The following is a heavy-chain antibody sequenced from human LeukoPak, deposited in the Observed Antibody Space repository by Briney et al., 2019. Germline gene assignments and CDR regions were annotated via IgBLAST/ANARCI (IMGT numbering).Heavy chain of an antibody. V-gene: IGHV4-38-2*02. CDR2: IYHAGYV. J-gene: IGHJ4*02. Sequence: KPSETLSLTCTVSNYSISNGYFWGWIRLPPGKGLEWIGNIYHAGYVYYNPSLRGRVTISLDTSKNQISLTLTSVTAADTAIYYCARTLHPSGWCPFDYWGQGSLVTVSS. CDR3: ARTLHPSGWCPFDY. D-gene: IGHD6-19*01. CDR1: NYSISNGYF.